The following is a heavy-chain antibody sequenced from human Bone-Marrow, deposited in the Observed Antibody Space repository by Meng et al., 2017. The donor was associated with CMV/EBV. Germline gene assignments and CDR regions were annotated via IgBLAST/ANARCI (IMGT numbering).Heavy chain of an antibody. V-gene: IGHV3-21*01. CDR1: GFTVSSNY. CDR2: ISSSSSYI. Sequence: GGSLRLSCAASGFTVSSNYMSWVRQAPGKGLEWVSSISSSSSYIYYADSVKGRFTISRDNAKNSLYLQMNSLRAEDTAVYYCARDSHYSSSDYWGQGTLVTVSS. D-gene: IGHD6-6*01. CDR3: ARDSHYSSSDY. J-gene: IGHJ4*02.